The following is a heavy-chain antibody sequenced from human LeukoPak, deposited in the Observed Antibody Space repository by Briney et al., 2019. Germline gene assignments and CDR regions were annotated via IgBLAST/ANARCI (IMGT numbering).Heavy chain of an antibody. CDR2: IYHSGST. CDR1: GGSISSYY. J-gene: IGHJ4*02. CDR3: ARGGYSGKDYNN. D-gene: IGHD5-12*01. V-gene: IGHV4-59*01. Sequence: SETLSLTCTVSGGSISSYYWTWIRQPPGKGLEWIGYIYHSGSTKYNPSLKSRVTISVDTSKNQFSLNLSSVTAADTAVYYCARGGYSGKDYNNWGQGTLVTVSS.